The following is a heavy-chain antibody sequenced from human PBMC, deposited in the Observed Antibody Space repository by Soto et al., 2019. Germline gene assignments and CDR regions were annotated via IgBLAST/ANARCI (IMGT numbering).Heavy chain of an antibody. CDR3: ARDQGWGTIFGVVSYYGMDI. V-gene: IGHV4-59*01. D-gene: IGHD3-3*01. CDR2: IYYSGST. CDR1: GGSISSYY. J-gene: IGHJ6*02. Sequence: SETLSLTCTVSGGSISSYYWSWIRQPPGKGLEWIGYIYYSGSTNYNPSLKSRVTISVDTSKNQFSLKLSSVTAADTAVYYCARDQGWGTIFGVVSYYGMDIWGQGTTVTVSS.